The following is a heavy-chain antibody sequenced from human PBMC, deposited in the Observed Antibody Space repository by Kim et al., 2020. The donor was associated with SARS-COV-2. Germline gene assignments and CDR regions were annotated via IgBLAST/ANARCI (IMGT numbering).Heavy chain of an antibody. V-gene: IGHV1-24*01. CDR1: GYTLTELS. Sequence: ASVKVSCKVSGYTLTELSMHWVRQAPGKGLEWMGGFDPEDGETIYAQKFQGRVTMTEDTSTDTAYMELSSLRSEDTAVYYCATVHNSRRWLVRGHGWFDPWGQGTLVTVSS. D-gene: IGHD6-19*01. CDR2: FDPEDGET. CDR3: ATVHNSRRWLVRGHGWFDP. J-gene: IGHJ5*02.